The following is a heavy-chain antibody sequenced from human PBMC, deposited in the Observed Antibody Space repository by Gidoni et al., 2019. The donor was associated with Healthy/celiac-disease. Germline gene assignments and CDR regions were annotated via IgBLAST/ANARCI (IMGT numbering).Heavy chain of an antibody. D-gene: IGHD5-18*01. V-gene: IGHV4-61*02. CDR3: AGGWGYARSYYYGMDV. CDR2: IYTSGST. CDR1: GGSISSGSYS. Sequence: QVQLQESGPGLVKPSQTLSLTCTVSGGSISSGSYSWSWTRQPAGKGLEWIGRIYTSGSTNYNPSLKSRVTISVDTSKNQFSLKLSSVTAADTAVYYCAGGWGYARSYYYGMDVWGQGTTVTVSS. J-gene: IGHJ6*02.